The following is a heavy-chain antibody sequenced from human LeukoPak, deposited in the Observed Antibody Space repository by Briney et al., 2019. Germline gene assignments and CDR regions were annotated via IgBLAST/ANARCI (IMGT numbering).Heavy chain of an antibody. V-gene: IGHV4-59*08. CDR2: IYYSGST. D-gene: IGHD7-27*01. CDR1: GGSTSSYY. Sequence: SETLSLTCTVSGGSTSSYYWSWIRQPPGKGLEWIGYIYYSGSTNYNPSLKSRVTISVDTSKNQFSLKLSSVTAADTAVYYCARSNGGDFDYWGQGTLVTVSS. CDR3: ARSNGGDFDY. J-gene: IGHJ4*02.